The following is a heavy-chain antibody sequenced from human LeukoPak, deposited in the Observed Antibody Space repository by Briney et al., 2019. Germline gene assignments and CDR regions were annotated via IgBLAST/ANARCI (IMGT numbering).Heavy chain of an antibody. Sequence: SETLSLTCTVSGGSISSYHWSWIRQPPGKGLEWIGYIYYRGSTNYNPSLKSRVTISVDTSKNQFSLKLSSVTAADTAVYYCARASRTTVNWFDPWGRGTLVTVSS. CDR3: ARASRTTVNWFDP. CDR2: IYYRGST. D-gene: IGHD4-17*01. V-gene: IGHV4-59*01. CDR1: GGSISSYH. J-gene: IGHJ5*02.